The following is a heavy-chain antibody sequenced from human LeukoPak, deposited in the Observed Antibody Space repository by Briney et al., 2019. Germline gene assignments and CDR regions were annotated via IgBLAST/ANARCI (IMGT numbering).Heavy chain of an antibody. J-gene: IGHJ6*03. V-gene: IGHV3-30*18. CDR1: GFTFSSYG. Sequence: GGSLRLSCAASGFTFSSYGMHWVRQAPGKGLEWVAVISYDGSNKYYADSVKGRFTISRDNSKNTLYLQMNSLRAEDTAVYYCAKDATRDGYITYYYYYMDVWGKGTTVTVSS. CDR2: ISYDGSNK. D-gene: IGHD5-24*01. CDR3: AKDATRDGYITYYYYYMDV.